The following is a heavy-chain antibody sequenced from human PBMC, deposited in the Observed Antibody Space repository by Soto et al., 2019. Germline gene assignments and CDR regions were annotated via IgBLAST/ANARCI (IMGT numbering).Heavy chain of an antibody. V-gene: IGHV4-59*01. Sequence: PSETLPLTCNVSARSINRYYWSWVRQPPGKGLEWIGYIYDSGITSYNPSLKSRVTMSADTSKNQFSLKLTSVTGADTAVYYCARTYDSNGYANEFDSWGQGILVTVS. D-gene: IGHD3-22*01. CDR2: IYDSGIT. J-gene: IGHJ4*02. CDR3: ARTYDSNGYANEFDS. CDR1: ARSINRYY.